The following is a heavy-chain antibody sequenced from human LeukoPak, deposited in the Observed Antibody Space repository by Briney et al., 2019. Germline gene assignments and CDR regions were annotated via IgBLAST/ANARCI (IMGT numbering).Heavy chain of an antibody. CDR1: GGSISSSNW. D-gene: IGHD3-10*01. CDR2: IYHSGST. V-gene: IGHV4-4*02. CDR3: ARTPTILWFGESHFDY. Sequence: SETLSLTCAVSGGSISSSNWWSWVRQPPGKGLEWIGEIYHSGSTNYNPSLKSRVTISVDKSKNQFSLKLSSVTAADTAVYYCARTPTILWFGESHFDYWGQGTLVTVSS. J-gene: IGHJ4*02.